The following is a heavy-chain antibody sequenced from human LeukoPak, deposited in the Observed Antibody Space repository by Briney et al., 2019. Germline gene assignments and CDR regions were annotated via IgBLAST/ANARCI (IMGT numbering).Heavy chain of an antibody. Sequence: PSETLSLTCTVSGGSISSSSYYWGWIRQPPGKGLEWIGGIYYSGSTYYNPSLKSRVTISVDTSKNQFSLKLSSVTAADMAVYYCARAEDDEAWGLDNDAFDIWGQGTMVTVSS. V-gene: IGHV4-39*07. J-gene: IGHJ3*02. CDR1: GGSISSSSYY. D-gene: IGHD3-16*01. CDR2: IYYSGST. CDR3: ARAEDDEAWGLDNDAFDI.